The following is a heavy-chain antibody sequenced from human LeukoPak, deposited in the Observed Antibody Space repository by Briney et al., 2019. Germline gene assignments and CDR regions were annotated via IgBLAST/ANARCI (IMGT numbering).Heavy chain of an antibody. CDR3: ARMEPTCYYDSSGIHFDY. Sequence: SGPTLVNPTQTLTLTCTFSGFSLSTSGMRVSWIRQPPGKALEWLARIDWDDDKFYSTSLKTRLTISKDTSKNQVVLTMTNMDPVDTATYYCARMEPTCYYDSSGIHFDYWGQGTLVTVSS. CDR2: IDWDDDK. V-gene: IGHV2-70*04. J-gene: IGHJ4*02. CDR1: GFSLSTSGMR. D-gene: IGHD3-22*01.